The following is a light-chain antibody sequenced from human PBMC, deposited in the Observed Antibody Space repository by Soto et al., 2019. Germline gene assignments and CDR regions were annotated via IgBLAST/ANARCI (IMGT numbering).Light chain of an antibody. CDR3: QQLNSYPPYT. J-gene: IGKJ2*01. CDR1: QGISSY. CDR2: AAS. Sequence: DIQLTQSPSFLSASVGDRVTITCRASQGISSYLAWYQQKPGKAPKLLIYAASTLQSWVPSRFSGSGSGTEFTLTLSSLQPEDFATYDSQQLNSYPPYTFGQGTKLEIK. V-gene: IGKV1-9*01.